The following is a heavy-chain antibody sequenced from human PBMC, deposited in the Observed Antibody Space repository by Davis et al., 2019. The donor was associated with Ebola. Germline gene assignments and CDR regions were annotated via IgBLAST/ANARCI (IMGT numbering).Heavy chain of an antibody. V-gene: IGHV3-74*01. Sequence: GESLKISCAASGFTFSSYSMNWVRQAPGKGLVWVSRINSDGSSTSYADSVKGRFTISRDNAKNSLYLQMNSLKAEDTAVYYCARDTSLGYCSSTSCYLGYYYYYYGMDVWGKGTTVTVSS. CDR1: GFTFSSYS. CDR3: ARDTSLGYCSSTSCYLGYYYYYYGMDV. J-gene: IGHJ6*04. D-gene: IGHD2-2*01. CDR2: INSDGSST.